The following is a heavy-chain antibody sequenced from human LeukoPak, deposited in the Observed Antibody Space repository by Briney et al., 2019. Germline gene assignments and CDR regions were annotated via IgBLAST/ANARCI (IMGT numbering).Heavy chain of an antibody. CDR1: GFTFSSYG. Sequence: GGSLRLSCAASGFTFSSYGMYWVRQAPGKGLEWVAFIRYDGSNKYYADSVKGRFTISRDNSKNTLYLQMNSLRTEDTAVYYCAKDRTDDYDVNLDYWGQGTLVTVSS. CDR3: AKDRTDDYDVNLDY. D-gene: IGHD5-12*01. CDR2: IRYDGSNK. V-gene: IGHV3-30*02. J-gene: IGHJ4*02.